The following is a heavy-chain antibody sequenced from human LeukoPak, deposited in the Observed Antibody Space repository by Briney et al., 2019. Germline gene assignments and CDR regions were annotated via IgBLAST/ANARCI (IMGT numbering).Heavy chain of an antibody. V-gene: IGHV3-21*01. D-gene: IGHD2-2*01. CDR3: AREVDVVVPDY. Sequence: GGSLRLSCAASGFIFSSYSMSWVRQAPGKGLEWVSSISTSSSYIYYADSVKGRFTISRDNAKNSLYLQMNSLRAEDTAVYYCAREVDVVVPDYWGQGTLVTVSS. J-gene: IGHJ4*02. CDR2: ISTSSSYI. CDR1: GFIFSSYS.